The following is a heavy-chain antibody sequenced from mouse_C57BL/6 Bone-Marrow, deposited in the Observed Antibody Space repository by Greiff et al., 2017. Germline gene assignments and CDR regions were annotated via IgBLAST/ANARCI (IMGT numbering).Heavy chain of an antibody. CDR2: IRNNANGYTT. D-gene: IGHD1-1*01. V-gene: IGHV7-3*01. CDR3: ARSTTVAWYFDV. J-gene: IGHJ1*03. Sequence: EVQRVESGGGLVQPGGSLSLSCAASGFTFTDYYMSWVRQPPGKALEWLGFIRNNANGYTTEYSASVKGRFTISRDNSQSIRYLQMNALRAEDSATYYCARSTTVAWYFDVWGTGTTVTVSS. CDR1: GFTFTDYY.